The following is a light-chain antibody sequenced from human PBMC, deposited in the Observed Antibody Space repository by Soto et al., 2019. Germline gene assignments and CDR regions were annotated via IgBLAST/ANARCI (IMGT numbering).Light chain of an antibody. V-gene: IGKV1-5*01. J-gene: IGKJ1*01. CDR3: QQYNSYFWT. CDR2: AAT. Sequence: DIQMTQSPSSLSASVGDSVTITCRASQRIGPYVNWYQQKPGKPPKLLISAATNLADGVPSRFGGSGSGTEFTLTISSLQPDDFATYYCQQYNSYFWTFGQGTKVDNK. CDR1: QRIGPY.